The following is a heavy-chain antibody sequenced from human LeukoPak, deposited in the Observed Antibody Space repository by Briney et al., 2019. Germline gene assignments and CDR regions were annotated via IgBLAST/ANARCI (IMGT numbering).Heavy chain of an antibody. J-gene: IGHJ4*02. D-gene: IGHD1-26*01. CDR2: ITTNGDKT. Sequence: PGGSLRLSCAASGFTFSSYAMHWVRQAPGKGLEYVSAITTNGDKTYYGNSVKGRFTISRDNSKNTLYLQMGSLTSEDMAVYYCARGGATTLFDYWGQGTLVTVSS. CDR3: ARGGATTLFDY. CDR1: GFTFSSYA. V-gene: IGHV3-64*01.